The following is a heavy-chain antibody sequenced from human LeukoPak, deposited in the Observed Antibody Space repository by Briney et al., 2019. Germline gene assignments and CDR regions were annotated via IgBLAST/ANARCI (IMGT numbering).Heavy chain of an antibody. D-gene: IGHD3-16*02. CDR2: INHSGST. CDR3: ARGGDYVWGSYRYFDY. CDR1: GGSFSGYY. V-gene: IGHV4-34*01. Sequence: PSETLSLTCAVYGGSFSGYYWSWIRQPPGKGLEWIGEINHSGSTNYNPSLKSRVTISVDTSKNQFSLKMSSVTAADKAVYYCARGGDYVWGSYRYFDYWGQGTLVTVSS. J-gene: IGHJ4*02.